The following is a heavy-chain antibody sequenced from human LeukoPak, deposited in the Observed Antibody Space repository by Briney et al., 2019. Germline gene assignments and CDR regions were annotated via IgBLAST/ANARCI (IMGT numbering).Heavy chain of an antibody. CDR3: ARGTYYYGSGSYYPFDY. CDR1: GFTFSNHG. Sequence: PGGSLRLSCAASGFTFSNHGMHWVRQAPGKGLEWVAFIRYDGSKTHYADSVKGRFTISRDNSKNMVYLQMNSLRSEDTAVYYCARGTYYYGSGSYYPFDYWGQGTLVTVSS. J-gene: IGHJ4*02. CDR2: IRYDGSKT. V-gene: IGHV3-30*02. D-gene: IGHD3-10*01.